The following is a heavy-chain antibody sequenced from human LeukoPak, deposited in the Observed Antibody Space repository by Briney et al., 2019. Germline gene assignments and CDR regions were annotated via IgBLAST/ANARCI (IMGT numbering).Heavy chain of an antibody. CDR2: FQYRGNS. J-gene: IGHJ6*03. CDR3: ARVRGVTIFGVVRLYYMDV. Sequence: PSETLSLTCNVSGSSITAFYWSWIRQSPGKGLEWIGSFQYRGNSKYNPSLKSRVAMSVDTSKRQLSLRLTSVTAADTAVYYCARVRGVTIFGVVRLYYMDVWGKGTTVTVSS. V-gene: IGHV4-59*01. CDR1: GSSITAFY. D-gene: IGHD3-3*01.